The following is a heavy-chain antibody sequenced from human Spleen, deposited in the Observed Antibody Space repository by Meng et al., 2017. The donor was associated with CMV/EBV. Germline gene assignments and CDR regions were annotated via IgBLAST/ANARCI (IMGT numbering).Heavy chain of an antibody. CDR1: RYTFTNYG. Sequence: ASVKVSCKASRYTFTNYGISWVRQAPGQGLEWMGIINPSGGSTSYAQKFQGRVTMTRDTSTSTVYMELSSLRSEDTAVYCCAREGGDSSSYSGGMDVWGQGTTVTVSS. CDR2: INPSGGST. V-gene: IGHV1-46*01. CDR3: AREGGDSSSYSGGMDV. D-gene: IGHD6-6*01. J-gene: IGHJ6*02.